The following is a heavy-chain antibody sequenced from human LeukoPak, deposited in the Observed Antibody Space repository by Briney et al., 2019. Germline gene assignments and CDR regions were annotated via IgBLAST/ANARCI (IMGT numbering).Heavy chain of an antibody. V-gene: IGHV3-21*01. D-gene: IGHD6-13*01. Sequence: GGSLRLSCAASGFTLSSYSMNWVRQAPGKGLEWVSSISSSSSYIYYADSVKGRLTISRDNAKNSLYLQMNSLRAEDTAVYYCARGIAAAGPVYFDYWGQGTLVTVS. CDR2: ISSSSSYI. CDR1: GFTLSSYS. CDR3: ARGIAAAGPVYFDY. J-gene: IGHJ4*02.